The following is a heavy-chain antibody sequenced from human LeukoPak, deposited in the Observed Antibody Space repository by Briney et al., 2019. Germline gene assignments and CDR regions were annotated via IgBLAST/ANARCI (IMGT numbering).Heavy chain of an antibody. Sequence: ASVKVSCKASGYSFTSYTMIWVRQAPGQGLELMGWINTYTGNPTYAQGFTGRFVFSLDTSVSTAYLQISSLKAEDTAVYCCARKNVEPDRYFDYWGQGTLVTVSS. CDR1: GYSFTSYT. J-gene: IGHJ4*02. CDR3: ARKNVEPDRYFDY. V-gene: IGHV7-4-1*02. CDR2: INTYTGNP. D-gene: IGHD1-1*01.